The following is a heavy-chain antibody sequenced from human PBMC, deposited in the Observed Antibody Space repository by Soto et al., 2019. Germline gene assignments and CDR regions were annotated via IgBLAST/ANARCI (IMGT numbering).Heavy chain of an antibody. J-gene: IGHJ4*02. CDR3: ARTIKLYSSGWYFQWSYFDY. Sequence: SVKVSCKASGGTFSSYAISWVRQAPGQGLEWMGGIIPIFGTANYAQKFQGRVTITADESTSTAYMELNSLRAEDTAVYYCARTIKLYSSGWYFQWSYFDYWGQGTLVTVSS. D-gene: IGHD6-19*01. CDR2: IIPIFGTA. CDR1: GGTFSSYA. V-gene: IGHV1-69*13.